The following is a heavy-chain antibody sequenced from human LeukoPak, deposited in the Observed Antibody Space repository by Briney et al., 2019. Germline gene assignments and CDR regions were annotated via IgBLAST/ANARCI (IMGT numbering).Heavy chain of an antibody. CDR3: ARDSAPIAAAGWFAP. D-gene: IGHD6-13*01. J-gene: IGHJ5*02. CDR1: GGTFSSYA. CDR2: IIPIFVTA. Sequence: GASVKVSCKASGGTFSSYAISWVRQAPGQGLECMGGIIPIFVTANYAQNFQGRGTITADKSTSTAYMELRSLRSEETAVYYCARDSAPIAAAGWFAPWGQGTLVTVSS. V-gene: IGHV1-69*06.